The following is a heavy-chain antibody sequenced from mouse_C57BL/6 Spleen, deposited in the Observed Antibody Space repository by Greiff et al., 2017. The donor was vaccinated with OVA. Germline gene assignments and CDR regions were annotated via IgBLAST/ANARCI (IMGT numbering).Heavy chain of an antibody. Sequence: VQLKHSGAELVKPGASVKLSCTASGFNIKDYYMHWVKQRTEQGLEWIGRIDPEDGETKYAPKFQGKATITADTSSNTAYLQLSSLTSEDTAVYYCARDGITTVVEWYFDVWGTGTTVTVSS. J-gene: IGHJ1*03. CDR2: IDPEDGET. CDR3: ARDGITTVVEWYFDV. V-gene: IGHV14-2*01. CDR1: GFNIKDYY. D-gene: IGHD1-1*01.